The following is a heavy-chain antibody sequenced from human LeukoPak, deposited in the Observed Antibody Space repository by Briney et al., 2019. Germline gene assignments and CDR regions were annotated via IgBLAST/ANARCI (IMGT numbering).Heavy chain of an antibody. D-gene: IGHD4-17*01. V-gene: IGHV3-23*01. CDR1: GFTFSSYA. CDR3: AKDSATTVTSVDY. J-gene: IGHJ4*02. CDR2: IGYSGADT. Sequence: PGGSLRLSCAASGFTFSSYAMTWVRQAPGEGLEWVSTIGYSGADTYYADSVKGRFTISRDNSKNTLYLQMNSLRAEDTAAYYCAKDSATTVTSVDYWGQGTLVTVSS.